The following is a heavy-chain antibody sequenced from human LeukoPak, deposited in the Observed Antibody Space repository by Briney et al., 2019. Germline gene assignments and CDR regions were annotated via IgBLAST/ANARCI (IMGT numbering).Heavy chain of an antibody. D-gene: IGHD3-22*01. Sequence: PGGSLRLSCAASGFTFSSYGMSWVRQAPGKGLEWVSAISGSGGSTYYADSVKGRFTISRDNSKNTLYLQMNSLRAEDTAVYYCAKPIHNYYDSSGYYYDSWDYWGQGTLVTVSS. J-gene: IGHJ4*02. CDR2: ISGSGGST. V-gene: IGHV3-23*01. CDR1: GFTFSSYG. CDR3: AKPIHNYYDSSGYYYDSWDY.